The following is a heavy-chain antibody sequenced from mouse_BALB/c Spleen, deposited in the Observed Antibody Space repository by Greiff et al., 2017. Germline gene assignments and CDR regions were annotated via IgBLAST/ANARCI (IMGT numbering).Heavy chain of an antibody. J-gene: IGHJ1*01. CDR3: ARGDYYGSSHDWYFDV. CDR2: ISSGGST. V-gene: IGHV5-6-5*01. D-gene: IGHD1-1*01. CDR1: GFTFSSYA. Sequence: DVKLVESGGGLVKPGGSLKLSCAASGFTFSSYAMSWVRQTPEKRLEWVASISSGGSTYYPDSVKGRFTISRDNARNILYLQMSSLRSEDTAMYYCARGDYYGSSHDWYFDVWGAGTTVTVSS.